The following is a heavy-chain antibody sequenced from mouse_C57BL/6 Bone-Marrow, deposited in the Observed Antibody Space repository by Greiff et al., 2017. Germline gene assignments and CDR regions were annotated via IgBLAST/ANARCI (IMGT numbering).Heavy chain of an antibody. J-gene: IGHJ4*01. CDR1: GYSFTGYY. CDR2: INPSTGGT. V-gene: IGHV1-42*01. D-gene: IGHD3-3*01. Sequence: EVQVVESGPELVKPGASVKISCKASGYSFTGYYMNWVKQSPEKSLEWIGEINPSTGGTTYNQKFKAKATLTVDKSSSTAYMQLKSLTSEDSAVYYCARSGLGPYYAMGCWGQGASVTVSS. CDR3: ARSGLGPYYAMGC.